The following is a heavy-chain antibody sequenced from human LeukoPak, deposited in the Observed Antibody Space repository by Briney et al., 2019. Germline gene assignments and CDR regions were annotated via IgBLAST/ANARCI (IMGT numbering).Heavy chain of an antibody. CDR3: ARVGSDCSDGNCY. D-gene: IGHD2-15*01. CDR2: ISTYNGNT. Sequence: ASVRVSCKASGYTFTGYYMNWVRQAPGQGLEWMGWISTYNGNTNYAQNLQGRVTMTTDTSTNTAYMELRSLTSDDTAVYYCARVGSDCSDGNCYWGQGTLVTVSS. J-gene: IGHJ4*02. CDR1: GYTFTGYY. V-gene: IGHV1-18*04.